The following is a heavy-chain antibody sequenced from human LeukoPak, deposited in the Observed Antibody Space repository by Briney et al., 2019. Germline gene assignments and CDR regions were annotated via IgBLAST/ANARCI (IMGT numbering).Heavy chain of an antibody. J-gene: IGHJ6*03. V-gene: IGHV3-21*01. D-gene: IGHD2-15*01. CDR2: ISSSSSYI. CDR3: ARDHIVVVVADYYCYMDV. Sequence: GGSLRLSCAASGFTFSSYSMNWVRQAPGKGLEWVSSISSSSSYIYYADSVKGRFTISRDNAKNSLYLQMNSLRAEDTAVYYCARDHIVVVVADYYCYMDVWGKGTTVTVSS. CDR1: GFTFSSYS.